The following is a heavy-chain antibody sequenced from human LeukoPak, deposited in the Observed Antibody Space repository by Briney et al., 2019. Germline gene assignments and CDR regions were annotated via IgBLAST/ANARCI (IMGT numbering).Heavy chain of an antibody. V-gene: IGHV4-59*01. J-gene: IGHJ4*02. CDR3: ARSSGWPGEPDY. CDR2: IYYSGST. D-gene: IGHD6-19*01. CDR1: GGSFSGYY. Sequence: PSETLSLTCAVYGGSFSGYYWSWIRQPPGKGLEWIGYIYYSGSTNYNPSLKSRVTISVDTSKNQFSLKLSSVTAADTAVYYCARSSGWPGEPDYWGQGTLVTVSS.